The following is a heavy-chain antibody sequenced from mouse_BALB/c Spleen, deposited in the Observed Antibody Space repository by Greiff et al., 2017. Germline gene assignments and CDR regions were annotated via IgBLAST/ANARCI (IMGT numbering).Heavy chain of an antibody. V-gene: IGHV3-2*02. Sequence: EVQRVESGPGLVKPSQSLSLTCTVTGYSITSDYAWNWIRQFPGNKLEWMGYISYSGSTSYNPSLKSRISITRDTSKNQFFLQLNSVTTEDTATYYCARCYGYVAWFAYWGQGTLVTVSA. D-gene: IGHD1-2*01. CDR3: ARCYGYVAWFAY. CDR1: GYSITSDYA. CDR2: ISYSGST. J-gene: IGHJ3*01.